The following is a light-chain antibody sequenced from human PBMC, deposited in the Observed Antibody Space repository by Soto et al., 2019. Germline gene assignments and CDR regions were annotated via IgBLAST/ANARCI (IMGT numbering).Light chain of an antibody. CDR1: QTFSTTY. CDR3: QQYGRPPYT. CDR2: GAS. V-gene: IGKV3-20*01. Sequence: DILLTQSPGTLSLSPGERAALSCRASQTFSTTYLAWYQQKPGQAPRLLIYGASNRATGIPDRFSGSGSGTDFTLTISRLDPEDFAVYYCQQYGRPPYTFGQGTKLEIK. J-gene: IGKJ2*01.